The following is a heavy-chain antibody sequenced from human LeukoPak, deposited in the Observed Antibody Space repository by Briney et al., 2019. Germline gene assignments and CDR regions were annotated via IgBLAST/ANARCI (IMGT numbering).Heavy chain of an antibody. CDR1: GFTFSSYS. CDR3: ARGPKTAPYYYDSSGYYFNDDY. Sequence: PGGSLRLSCAASGFTFSSYSMNWVRQAPGKGLEWVSYISSSSTIYYADSVKGRFTISRDNAKNSLYLQMSSLRAEDTAVYYCARGPKTAPYYYDSSGYYFNDDYWGQGTLVTVSS. D-gene: IGHD3-22*01. CDR2: ISSSSTI. V-gene: IGHV3-48*01. J-gene: IGHJ4*02.